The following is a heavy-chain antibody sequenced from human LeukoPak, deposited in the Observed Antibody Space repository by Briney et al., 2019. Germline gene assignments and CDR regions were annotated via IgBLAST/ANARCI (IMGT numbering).Heavy chain of an antibody. Sequence: SETLSLTCAVYGGSFSGYYWSWIRQPPGKGLEWIGEINHSGSTNYNPSLKSRVTISVDTSKNQFSLKLSSVTAADTAVYYCARHDNYYYGMDVWGQGTTVTVSS. D-gene: IGHD3-22*01. CDR1: GGSFSGYY. J-gene: IGHJ6*02. CDR3: ARHDNYYYGMDV. CDR2: INHSGST. V-gene: IGHV4-34*01.